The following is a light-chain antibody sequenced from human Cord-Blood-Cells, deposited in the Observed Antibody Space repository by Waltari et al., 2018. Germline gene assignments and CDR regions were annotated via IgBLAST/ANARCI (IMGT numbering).Light chain of an antibody. J-gene: IGLJ2*01. V-gene: IGLV2-14*01. Sequence: QSALTQPASVSGSPGQSITISCTGTSSDVGGYNYVSWYQQHPGKAPKLMIYDVSKRPSGVSNPVSGSKSGNTASLTISGLQAEDEADYYCSSYTSSSTVVFGGGTKLTVL. CDR1: SSDVGGYNY. CDR3: SSYTSSSTVV. CDR2: DVS.